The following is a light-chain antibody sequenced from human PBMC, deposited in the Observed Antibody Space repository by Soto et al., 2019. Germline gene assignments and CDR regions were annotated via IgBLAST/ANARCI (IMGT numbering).Light chain of an antibody. CDR1: NSNIGNNY. V-gene: IGLV1-51*01. CDR2: DNN. CDR3: GTWDSSLSALYV. Sequence: QSVLTQPPSVSAAPGQKVTISWSGSNSNIGNNYVSWYQQLPGTAPKLLIYDNNKRPSGIPDRFSGSKSGTSATLGITGLQTGDEADYYCGTWDSSLSALYVFGTGTKVTVL. J-gene: IGLJ1*01.